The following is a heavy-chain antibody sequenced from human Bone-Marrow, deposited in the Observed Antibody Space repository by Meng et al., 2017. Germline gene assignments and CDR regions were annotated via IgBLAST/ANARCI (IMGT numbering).Heavy chain of an antibody. D-gene: IGHD5-18*01. Sequence: QGQLQEAGPGLVKPSQTRSRTCAVSGGSISSGGYSWSWIRQPPGKGLEWIGEINHSGGTKYTPSLESRVTISIDTSKNQFSLKLSSVTAADTAIYYCARQGDTAMATFDYWGQGTLVTVSS. J-gene: IGHJ4*02. CDR1: GGSISSGGYS. CDR2: INHSGGT. CDR3: ARQGDTAMATFDY. V-gene: IGHV4-30-2*01.